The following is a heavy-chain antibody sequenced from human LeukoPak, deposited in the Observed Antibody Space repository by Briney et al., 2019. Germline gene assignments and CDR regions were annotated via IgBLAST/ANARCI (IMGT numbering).Heavy chain of an antibody. D-gene: IGHD6-13*01. CDR3: ARFGYSSSWYQRAFDI. J-gene: IGHJ3*02. CDR1: GGSFSGYY. V-gene: IGHV4-34*01. Sequence: SETLSLTCAVYGGSFSGYYWSWIRQPPGKGLEWIGGINHSGSTNYNPSLKSRVTISVDTSKNQFSLKLSSVTAADTAVYYCARFGYSSSWYQRAFDIWGQGTMVTVSS. CDR2: INHSGST.